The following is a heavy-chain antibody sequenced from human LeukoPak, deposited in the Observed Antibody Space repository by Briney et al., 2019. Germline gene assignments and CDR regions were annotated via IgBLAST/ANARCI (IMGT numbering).Heavy chain of an antibody. J-gene: IGHJ4*02. CDR2: ISSISSYI. D-gene: IGHD4-17*01. V-gene: IGHV3-21*01. CDR1: GFTFSTYS. Sequence: GGSLRLSCAASGFTFSTYSMNWVRQAPEKGLEWVSFISSISSYIYYASSVKGRFTISRDNAKNSLYLQMNSLRADDTAVYYCARYFGDYDHYFDYWGQGALVTVSS. CDR3: ARYFGDYDHYFDY.